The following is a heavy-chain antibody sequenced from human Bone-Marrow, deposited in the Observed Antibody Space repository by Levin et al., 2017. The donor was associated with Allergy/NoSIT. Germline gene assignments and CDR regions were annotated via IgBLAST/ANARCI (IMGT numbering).Heavy chain of an antibody. Sequence: PPASVKVSCKASGYTFTDYAINWVRQAPGQGLEYMGWINTNTGNLMYAQGFTGRFVFSLDTSVSTAYLHINSLKAEDTALYYCARDPVTGGNWFDPWGQGTLVTVS. D-gene: IGHD4-17*01. CDR1: GYTFTDYA. J-gene: IGHJ5*02. CDR3: ARDPVTGGNWFDP. CDR2: INTNTGNL. V-gene: IGHV7-4-1*02.